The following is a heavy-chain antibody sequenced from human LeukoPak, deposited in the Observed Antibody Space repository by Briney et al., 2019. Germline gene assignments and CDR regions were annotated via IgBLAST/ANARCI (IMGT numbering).Heavy chain of an antibody. J-gene: IGHJ4*02. CDR1: GFTFSGYA. CDR2: IYSVGTT. Sequence: PGGSLRLSCTASGFTFSGYAMSWVRQAPGKGLEWVSLIYSVGTTAYADSVKGRFTVSRDNSKNTLYLQMNSLRAEDTAIYYCARKTDHRAGGDYWGQGTLVSVSS. D-gene: IGHD3-16*01. V-gene: IGHV3-66*01. CDR3: ARKTDHRAGGDY.